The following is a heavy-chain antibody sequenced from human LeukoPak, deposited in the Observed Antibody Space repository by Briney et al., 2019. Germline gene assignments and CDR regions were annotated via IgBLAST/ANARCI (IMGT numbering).Heavy chain of an antibody. V-gene: IGHV3-72*01. D-gene: IGHD1-26*01. CDR1: GFTFSSYG. Sequence: GGSLRLSCAASGFTFSSYGVHWVRQAPGKGLEWVGRTRNKPNGYTTEYAASVKGRFTVSRDDSKDSLYLQMSSLKTEDTAVYYCGRVSGRGSFQDYWGQGTLVTVSS. CDR3: GRVSGRGSFQDY. CDR2: TRNKPNGYTT. J-gene: IGHJ4*02.